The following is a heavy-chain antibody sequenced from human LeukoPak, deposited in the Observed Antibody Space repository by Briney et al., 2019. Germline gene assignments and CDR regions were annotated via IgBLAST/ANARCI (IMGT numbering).Heavy chain of an antibody. CDR1: GGSISSYY. V-gene: IGHV4-4*07. Sequence: SETLSLTCTVSGGSISSYYWSWIRQPAGKGLEWIGRIYTSGSTNYNPSLKSRVTMSVDTSKNQFSLKLSPVTAADTAVYYCAREGEVTGWFDPWGQGTLVTVSS. CDR2: IYTSGST. J-gene: IGHJ5*02. CDR3: AREGEVTGWFDP. D-gene: IGHD1-20*01.